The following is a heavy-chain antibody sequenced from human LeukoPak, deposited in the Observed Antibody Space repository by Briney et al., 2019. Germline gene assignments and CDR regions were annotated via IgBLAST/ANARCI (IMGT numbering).Heavy chain of an antibody. V-gene: IGHV3-30*02. CDR1: GFTFSSYG. D-gene: IGHD3-10*01. CDR3: AKDTPEWARRGGLPDY. J-gene: IGHJ4*02. Sequence: GGSLRLSCAASGFTFSSYGMHWVRQAPGKGLEWVAFIRYDGSNKYYADSVKGRFTISRDNSKNTLYLQMNSLRAEDTAVYYCAKDTPEWARRGGLPDYWGQGTLVTVSS. CDR2: IRYDGSNK.